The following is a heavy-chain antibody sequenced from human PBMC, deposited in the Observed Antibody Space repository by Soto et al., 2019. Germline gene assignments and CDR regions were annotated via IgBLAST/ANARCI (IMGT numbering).Heavy chain of an antibody. CDR3: ARSLRRYYCAGSYSNWFDP. V-gene: IGHV2-70*01. Sequence: SGLAVNPTQTLTLTCTFSGFSLSTSGMCVSWIRQPPGKALEWLALIDWDDDKYYSTSLKTRLTISKDTSKNQVVLTMTNMNPVDTATYYCARSLRRYYCAGSYSNWFDPWGQGSLVTVS. CDR2: IDWDDDK. CDR1: GFSLSTSGMC. J-gene: IGHJ5*02. D-gene: IGHD3-10*01.